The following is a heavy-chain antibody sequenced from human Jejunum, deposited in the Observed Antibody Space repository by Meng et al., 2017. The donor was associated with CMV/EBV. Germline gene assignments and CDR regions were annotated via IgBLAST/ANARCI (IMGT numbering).Heavy chain of an antibody. CDR1: GGSITSYY. CDR2: ISYGGYT. D-gene: IGHD5-18*01. J-gene: IGHJ4*01. V-gene: IGHV4-59*01. Sequence: LSCTVSGGSITSYYWSWIRQPPGKGLEWIGYISYGGYTNYNPSLESRVTISRDTSKNQFSLKVTSVTTADTAVYYCAREYSSFDYWGLGTLVTVSS. CDR3: AREYSSFDY.